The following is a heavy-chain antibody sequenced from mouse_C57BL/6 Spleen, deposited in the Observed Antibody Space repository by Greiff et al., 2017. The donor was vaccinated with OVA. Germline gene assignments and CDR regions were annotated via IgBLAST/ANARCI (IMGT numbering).Heavy chain of an antibody. V-gene: IGHV1-59*01. D-gene: IGHD2-5*01. CDR2: IDPSDSYT. CDR3: ARGGDSNSYYAMDY. J-gene: IGHJ4*01. Sequence: VQLQQPGAELVRPGTSVKLSCKASGYTFTSYWMHWVKQRPGQGLEWIGVIDPSDSYTNYNQKFKGKATLTVDTSSSTAYMQLSSLTSEDSAVYYCARGGDSNSYYAMDYWGQGTSVTVSS. CDR1: GYTFTSYW.